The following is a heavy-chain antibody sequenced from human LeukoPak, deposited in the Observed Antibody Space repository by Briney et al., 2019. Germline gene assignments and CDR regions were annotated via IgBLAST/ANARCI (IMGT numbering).Heavy chain of an antibody. CDR2: IKGKTDSGTT. CDR3: TAGTGSSDFDY. D-gene: IGHD1-1*01. V-gene: IGHV3-15*01. Sequence: GGSLRLSCAASGFTFRNAWMSWVRQAPGKGLEWVGRIKGKTDSGTTDYAAPVKGRFTISRDDSNTTLYLQMNSLKTEDTAVYYCTAGTGSSDFDYWGQGTLVTVSS. CDR1: GFTFRNAW. J-gene: IGHJ4*02.